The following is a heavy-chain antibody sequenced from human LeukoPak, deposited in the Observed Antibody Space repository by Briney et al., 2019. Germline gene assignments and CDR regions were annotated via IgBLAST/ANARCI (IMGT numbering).Heavy chain of an antibody. CDR3: ARDFGTTGIDY. J-gene: IGHJ4*02. CDR1: AVSISRHF. Sequence: SETLSLTCNFSAVSISRHFWSWIRQTPEKGLEWLGYVFSSGSTNYNPSLKSRITISLDTSKHQFSLTLNSVTAADTAVYYCARDFGTTGIDYWGQGTLVTVSS. D-gene: IGHD1-1*01. V-gene: IGHV4-59*11. CDR2: VFSSGST.